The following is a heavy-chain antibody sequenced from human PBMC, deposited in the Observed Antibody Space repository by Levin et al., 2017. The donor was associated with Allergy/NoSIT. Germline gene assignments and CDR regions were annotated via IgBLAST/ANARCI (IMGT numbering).Heavy chain of an antibody. V-gene: IGHV1-46*01. Sequence: GESLKISCKASGYTFTSYYMHWVRQAPGQGLEWMGIINPSGGSTSYAQKFQGRVTMTRDTSTSTVYMELSSLRSEDTAVYYCARGNGLRGYSGYDNYYFDYWGQGTLVTVSS. CDR3: ARGNGLRGYSGYDNYYFDY. CDR1: GYTFTSYY. D-gene: IGHD5-12*01. CDR2: INPSGGST. J-gene: IGHJ4*02.